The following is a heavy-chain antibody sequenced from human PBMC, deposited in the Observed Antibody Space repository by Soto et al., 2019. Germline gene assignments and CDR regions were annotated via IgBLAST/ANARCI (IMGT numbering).Heavy chain of an antibody. J-gene: IGHJ4*02. Sequence: SETLSLTCTVSGGSISSYYWSWIRQPPGKGLEWIGYIYYSGSTNYNPSLKSRVTISVDTSKNQFSLKLSSVTAADTAVYYCARSPSGYDDYWGQGTLVTVSS. CDR1: GGSISSYY. CDR2: IYYSGST. CDR3: ARSPSGYDDY. D-gene: IGHD5-12*01. V-gene: IGHV4-59*08.